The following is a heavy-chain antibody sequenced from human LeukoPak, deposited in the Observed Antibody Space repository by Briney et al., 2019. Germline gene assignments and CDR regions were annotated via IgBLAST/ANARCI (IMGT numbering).Heavy chain of an antibody. V-gene: IGHV3-23*01. CDR1: GFTFSSYA. J-gene: IGHJ4*02. CDR2: ISASGGRT. Sequence: GGALRLSCAASGFTFSSYAMSWVRQAPGKGLEWVSVISASGGRTSYADSVKGRFTVSRDNSKNTLYLQMNSLRAEDTAVYFCVEGGAPSYYDGSGDAYFDYWGQGALVTVSS. D-gene: IGHD3-22*01. CDR3: VEGGAPSYYDGSGDAYFDY.